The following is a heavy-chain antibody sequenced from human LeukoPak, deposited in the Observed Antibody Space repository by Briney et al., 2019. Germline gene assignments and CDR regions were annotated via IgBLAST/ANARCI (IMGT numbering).Heavy chain of an antibody. CDR3: ARGDFNSSRDYLFFFDY. J-gene: IGHJ4*01. CDR1: GYNFFTYG. D-gene: IGHD2/OR15-2a*01. Sequence: ASVKVSCKASGYNFFTYGITWVQQAPGQGLEWMGWISPHNGNANYAQKFQDRVIMTTDTSTNTAFMEVRSLRSDDTAMYYCARGDFNSSRDYLFFFDYWGQGSLVTVSS. V-gene: IGHV1-18*01. CDR2: ISPHNGNA.